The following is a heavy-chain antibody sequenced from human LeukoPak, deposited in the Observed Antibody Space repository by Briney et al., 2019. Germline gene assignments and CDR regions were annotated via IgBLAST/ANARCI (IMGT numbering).Heavy chain of an antibody. V-gene: IGHV4-59*08. D-gene: IGHD5-18*01. CDR2: TISTGTI. CDR1: GASISGYY. CDR3: ARVPDTAMGYYYYYYMDV. Sequence: PSETPSLTCTVSGASISGYYWSWIRQPPGKRLEWIGYTISTGTINYNPSLKSRVTISIDTSKNQLSLKLSSVTAADTAVYYCARVPDTAMGYYYYYYMDVWGKGTTVTVSS. J-gene: IGHJ6*03.